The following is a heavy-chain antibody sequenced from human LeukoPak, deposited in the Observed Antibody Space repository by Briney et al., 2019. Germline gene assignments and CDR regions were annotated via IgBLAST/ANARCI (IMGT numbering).Heavy chain of an antibody. D-gene: IGHD6-19*01. Sequence: SVKVSCKASGGTFSSYAISWVRQAPGQGLEWMGRIIPIFGTANYAQEFQGRVTITTDESTSTAYMELSSLRSEDTAVYYCARSFSSGWYGGFDYWGQGTLVTVSS. CDR2: IIPIFGTA. CDR3: ARSFSSGWYGGFDY. J-gene: IGHJ4*02. CDR1: GGTFSSYA. V-gene: IGHV1-69*05.